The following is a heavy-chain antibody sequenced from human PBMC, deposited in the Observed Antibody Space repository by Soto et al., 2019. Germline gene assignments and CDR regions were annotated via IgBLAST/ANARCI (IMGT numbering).Heavy chain of an antibody. CDR1: GYTFSNYG. D-gene: IGHD6-19*01. Sequence: QVQLVQSGAEVKKPGASVTVSCKTSGYTFSNYGINWVRQAPGQGLEWMGWISGYNGNTNYAQTVQGRVTVTTYTSTGTVYMELRSLKSDDTAIYYCSRFIMDGGWFDPNYYHGMDVWGKWTTVTVSS. J-gene: IGHJ6*04. V-gene: IGHV1-18*01. CDR3: SRFIMDGGWFDPNYYHGMDV. CDR2: ISGYNGNT.